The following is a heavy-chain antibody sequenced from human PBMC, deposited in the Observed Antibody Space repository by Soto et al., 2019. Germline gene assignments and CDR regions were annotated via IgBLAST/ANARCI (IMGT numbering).Heavy chain of an antibody. V-gene: IGHV3-74*01. D-gene: IGHD2-21*01. J-gene: IGHJ4*02. Sequence: HPGXSLRLSCVASGFTFDYYWMHWVRQPPGXXXXXXXXVXXXGNXXAYXXXXXXXLXXXXXXXKKTLYLQMKNMRLEDTAVYYCARGGEPDYWGQGTMVTVYS. CDR2: VXXXGNXX. CDR1: GFTFDYYW. CDR3: ARGGEPDY.